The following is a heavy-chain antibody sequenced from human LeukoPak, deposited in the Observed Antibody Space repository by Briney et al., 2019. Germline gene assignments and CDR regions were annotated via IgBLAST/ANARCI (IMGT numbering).Heavy chain of an antibody. CDR2: IYTSGST. Sequence: SETLSLTCTVSGGSISSGSYYWSWIRQPAGKGLEWIGRIYTSGSTYYNPSLKSRVTISVDTSKNQFSLKLSSVTAADTAVYYCARDGRSDYYYDSSGNFDYWGQGTLVTVSS. J-gene: IGHJ4*02. V-gene: IGHV4-61*02. D-gene: IGHD3-22*01. CDR1: GGSISSGSYY. CDR3: ARDGRSDYYYDSSGNFDY.